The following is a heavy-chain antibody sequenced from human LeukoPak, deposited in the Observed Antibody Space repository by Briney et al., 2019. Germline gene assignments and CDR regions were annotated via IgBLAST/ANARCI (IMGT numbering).Heavy chain of an antibody. V-gene: IGHV4-31*03. J-gene: IGHJ5*02. CDR1: GGSISSGGYY. CDR3: ARDRPILYSSSWNWFDP. CDR2: IYYSGST. Sequence: SQTLSLTCTVSGGSISSGGYYWSWIRQHPGKGLEWIGYIYYSGSTYYNPSLKSRVTISVDTSKNQFSLKLSSVTAADTAVYYCARDRPILYSSSWNWFDPWGQGTLVTVSS. D-gene: IGHD6-13*01.